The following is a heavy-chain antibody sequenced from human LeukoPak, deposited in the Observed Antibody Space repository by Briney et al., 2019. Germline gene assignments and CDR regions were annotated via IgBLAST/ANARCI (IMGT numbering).Heavy chain of an antibody. CDR2: IYSGDST. Sequence: PGGSLRLSCAASGFTVSSNYMSWVCQAPGKGLEWVSVIYSGDSTYYADSVKGRFTISRDNSKNTLYLQMNSLRAEDTAMYYCARDSYRSSTSCYDYWGQGTLVTVSS. D-gene: IGHD2-2*01. J-gene: IGHJ4*02. CDR1: GFTVSSNY. V-gene: IGHV3-53*01. CDR3: ARDSYRSSTSCYDY.